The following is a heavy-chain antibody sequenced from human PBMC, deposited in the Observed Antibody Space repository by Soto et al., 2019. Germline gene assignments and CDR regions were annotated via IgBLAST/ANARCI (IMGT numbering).Heavy chain of an antibody. CDR2: IYYGGST. CDR1: GGSITSGAYY. V-gene: IGHV4-31*03. J-gene: IGHJ6*02. Sequence: QVQLQESGPGLVKPSQTLSLICTVSGGSITSGAYYWSWIRQHPGKGLEWIGYIYYGGSTYYNPSLKSRVTISIDTSENHFSLRLSSVTAADTAVYYCARDRVTYGLDVWGQGTTVTVSS. D-gene: IGHD3-10*01. CDR3: ARDRVTYGLDV.